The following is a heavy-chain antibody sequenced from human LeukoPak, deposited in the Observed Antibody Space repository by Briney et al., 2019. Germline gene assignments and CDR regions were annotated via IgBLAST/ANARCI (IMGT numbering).Heavy chain of an antibody. CDR1: GDIFNSYS. CDR2: IIPMFGSA. CDR3: ARVGRSRGSLPNSYYYMDV. Sequence: SVKVSCKASGDIFNSYSVSWVRQAPGQGLEWMGGIIPMFGSANYAQKFQGRVRITTDQSTTIVYMELSSLSSEDTAVYYCARVGRSRGSLPNSYYYMDVWGKGTTVTVSS. D-gene: IGHD1-26*01. V-gene: IGHV1-69*05. J-gene: IGHJ6*03.